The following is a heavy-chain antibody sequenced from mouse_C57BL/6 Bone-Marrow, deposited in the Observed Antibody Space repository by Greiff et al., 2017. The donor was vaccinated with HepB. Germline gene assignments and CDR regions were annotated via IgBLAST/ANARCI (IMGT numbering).Heavy chain of an antibody. CDR1: GFTFSDFY. V-gene: IGHV7-1*01. Sequence: EVKVVESGGGLVQSGRSLRLSCATSGFTFSDFYMEWVRQAPGKGLEWIAASRNKANDYTTEYSASVKGRFIVSRDTSQSILYLQMNALRAEDTAMYYCARRGVYYYGSRTWGYFDVWGTGTTVTVSS. CDR3: ARRGVYYYGSRTWGYFDV. J-gene: IGHJ1*03. D-gene: IGHD1-1*01. CDR2: SRNKANDYTT.